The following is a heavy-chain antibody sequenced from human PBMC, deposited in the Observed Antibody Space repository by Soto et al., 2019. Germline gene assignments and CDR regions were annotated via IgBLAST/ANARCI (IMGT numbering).Heavy chain of an antibody. D-gene: IGHD3-10*01. CDR1: GGTFSGHY. CDR3: VKSKGEYYYGTGKPIWFDP. Sequence: QVHLQQWGAGLLRPSETLSLTCAVYGGTFSGHYWTWILQSPGKGLEWIGEIYHTGSSNYNRAFRGRVTMSVDTSKNQFSLKLTSVTAAETAIYYCVKSKGEYYYGTGKPIWFDPWGQGTRVTVSS. CDR2: IYHTGSS. J-gene: IGHJ5*02. V-gene: IGHV4-34*08.